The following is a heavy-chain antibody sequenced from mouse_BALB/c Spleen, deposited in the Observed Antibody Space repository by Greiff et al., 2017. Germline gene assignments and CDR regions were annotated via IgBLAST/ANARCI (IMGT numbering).Heavy chain of an antibody. V-gene: IGHV2-9*02. Sequence: QVQLKESGPGLVAPSQSLSITCTVSGFSLTSYGVHWVRQPPGKGLEWLGVIWAGGSTNYNSALMSRLSISKDNSKSQVFLKMNSLQTDDTAMYYCARAEGTWYFDVWGAGTTVTVSS. CDR3: ARAEGTWYFDV. CDR2: IWAGGST. D-gene: IGHD3-3*01. CDR1: GFSLTSYG. J-gene: IGHJ1*01.